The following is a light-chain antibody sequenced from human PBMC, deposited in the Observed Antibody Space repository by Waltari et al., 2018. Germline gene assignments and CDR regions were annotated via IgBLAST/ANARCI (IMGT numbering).Light chain of an antibody. CDR1: RSLAHSDGNIY. CDR3: LHATFWPWT. Sequence: DVVVTQSPLSLPVTLGQPASVSCRSSRSLAHSDGNIYLSWFHQRPGQSPRRLIYKVSNRDSGVPDRFSGSGSGTDFTLKINRVEAEDVGLYYCLHATFWPWTFGQGTKVEI. CDR2: KVS. J-gene: IGKJ1*01. V-gene: IGKV2-30*02.